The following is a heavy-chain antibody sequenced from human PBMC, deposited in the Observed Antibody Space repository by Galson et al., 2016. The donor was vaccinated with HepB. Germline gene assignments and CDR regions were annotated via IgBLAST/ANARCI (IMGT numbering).Heavy chain of an antibody. CDR3: AYGGNSHADAFDI. CDR1: GYTFTSHY. Sequence: SVKVSCKASGYTFTSHYVHWVRQAPGQGLEWMGNINPSGGSTGYAEKFQVRFTMTRDTSTSTLFTELSSLRSEDTAMYYCAYGGNSHADAFDIWGQGTMVTVSS. CDR2: INPSGGST. D-gene: IGHD4-23*01. J-gene: IGHJ3*02. V-gene: IGHV1-46*01.